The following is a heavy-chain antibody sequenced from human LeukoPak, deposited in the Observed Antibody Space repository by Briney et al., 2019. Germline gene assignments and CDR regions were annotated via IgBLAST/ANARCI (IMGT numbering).Heavy chain of an antibody. V-gene: IGHV3-48*03. CDR3: ARGAHYFDN. Sequence: PGGSLRLSCAASGFTFSSYEMNWVRQAPGKGLEWVSYISTSGSTMYYADSVKGRFTISRDNAKKSLYLQMNSLRAEDTAVYYCARGAHYFDNRGHGTLVTVSS. J-gene: IGHJ4*03. CDR1: GFTFSSYE. CDR2: ISTSGSTM.